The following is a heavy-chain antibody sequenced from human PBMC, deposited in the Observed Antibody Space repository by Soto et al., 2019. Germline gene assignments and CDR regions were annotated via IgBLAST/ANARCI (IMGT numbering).Heavy chain of an antibody. J-gene: IGHJ6*02. CDR3: AREDVRGRDV. CDR2: MLPYTCRS. V-gene: IGHV1-69*08. CDR1: GGTFGTYS. D-gene: IGHD3-10*01. Sequence: QVHLVQSGAEVKKPASSVRVSCKASGGTFGTYSITWVRQGPGQGLEWMGRMLPYTCRSDYTPTFQGRVKISADKSTTTAYMELNSLTSEDTSVYYCAREDVRGRDVWGQGTTVRVSS.